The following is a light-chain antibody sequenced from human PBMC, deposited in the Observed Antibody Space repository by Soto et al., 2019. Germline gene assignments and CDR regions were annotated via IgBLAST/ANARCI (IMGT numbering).Light chain of an antibody. CDR1: EGIRNC. CDR2: GAS. Sequence: AIQMTQSPSSLSASVGNRVTISCRASEGIRNCLGWYQQKPGKPPKLLIYGASNLQSGVPPRFSGSGSGTDFTLAISSLKTEDSATYYCLQDINYTWTFGQGTKVDIK. V-gene: IGKV1-6*01. CDR3: LQDINYTWT. J-gene: IGKJ1*01.